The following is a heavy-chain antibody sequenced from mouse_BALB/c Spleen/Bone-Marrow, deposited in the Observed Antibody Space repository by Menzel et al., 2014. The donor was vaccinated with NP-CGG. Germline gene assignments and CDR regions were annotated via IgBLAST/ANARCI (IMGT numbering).Heavy chain of an antibody. CDR2: IEPANGNT. CDR3: ARTPRATFYFDY. Sequence: VQLQQSGAELVKPGASVKLSCTASGFNIKDTYMHWVKQRPEQGLEWIGRIEPANGNTKYDPKFQGKATITADTSSNTAYLQLFSLTSEDTAVYYCARTPRATFYFDYWGQGTTLTVSS. V-gene: IGHV14-3*02. CDR1: GFNIKDTY. D-gene: IGHD3-1*01. J-gene: IGHJ2*01.